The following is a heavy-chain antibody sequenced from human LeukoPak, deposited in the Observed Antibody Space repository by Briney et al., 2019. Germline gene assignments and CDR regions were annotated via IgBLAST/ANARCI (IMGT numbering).Heavy chain of an antibody. D-gene: IGHD2-2*01. V-gene: IGHV1-18*01. CDR3: ARDARYCSSTSCYGGRDFDY. J-gene: IGHJ4*02. Sequence: ASVKVSCKASGYSFTSYGISWLRQAPGQGLEWMGWISAYNGNTNYAQKLQGRDTMTTDTSTSTAYMELRSLRSDDTAVYYCARDARYCSSTSCYGGRDFDYWGQGTLVTVSS. CDR1: GYSFTSYG. CDR2: ISAYNGNT.